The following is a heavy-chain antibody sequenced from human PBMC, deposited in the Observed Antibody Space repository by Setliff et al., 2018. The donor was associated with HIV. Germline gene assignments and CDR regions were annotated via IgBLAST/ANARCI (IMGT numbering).Heavy chain of an antibody. CDR3: ATGGMAAAGPGGGHGLDV. D-gene: IGHD6-13*01. Sequence: PGGSLRLSCAASGFAFSSQAMSWVRQAPGQGLDWVSVISESGYSADSVKGRFTISRASSKNTLSLQMSSLRAEDTALYYCATGGMAAAGPGGGHGLDVWGQGTTVTVSS. CDR2: ISESG. CDR1: GFAFSSQA. J-gene: IGHJ6*02. V-gene: IGHV3-23*01.